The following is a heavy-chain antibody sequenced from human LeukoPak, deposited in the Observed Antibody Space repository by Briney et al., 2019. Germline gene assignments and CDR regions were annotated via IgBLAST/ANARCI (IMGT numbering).Heavy chain of an antibody. CDR3: AKGYCSGGSCYSFPYYYYGMDV. CDR1: GFTFSSYA. J-gene: IGHJ6*02. CDR2: ISGSGGST. V-gene: IGHV3-23*01. Sequence: GGSLRLSSAASGFTFSSYAMSWVRQAPGKGLEWVSAISGSGGSTYYADSVRGRFTISRDNSKNTLYLQMNSLRAEDTAVYYCAKGYCSGGSCYSFPYYYYGMDVWGQGTTVTVSS. D-gene: IGHD2-15*01.